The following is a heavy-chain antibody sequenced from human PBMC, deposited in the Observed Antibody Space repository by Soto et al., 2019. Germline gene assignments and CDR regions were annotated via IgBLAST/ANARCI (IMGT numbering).Heavy chain of an antibody. CDR3: AHCQPLTGTTHRWFDP. CDR2: IYWDDDK. J-gene: IGHJ5*02. Sequence: QITLKESGPPLVKPTQTLTLTCTFSGFSLSTSGVGVGWIRQPPGKALEWLALIYWDDDKRYSPSLKSRLTITKDTSKNQVVLTMTNMDPVDTATYYCAHCQPLTGTTHRWFDPWGQGTLVTVSS. D-gene: IGHD1-20*01. V-gene: IGHV2-5*02. CDR1: GFSLSTSGVG.